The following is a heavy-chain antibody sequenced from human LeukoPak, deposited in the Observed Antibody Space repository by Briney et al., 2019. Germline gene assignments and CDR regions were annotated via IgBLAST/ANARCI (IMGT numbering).Heavy chain of an antibody. Sequence: GGSLRLSCGASGFSFSTAWMSWVRQTPGKGLEWVARINARGFGETTDYATAVRGRFTIARDDSKNTLFLQMNSLKTEDTAMYYCVIDDYYDKSGPSGADYFDYWGQGTLVTVSS. CDR1: GFSFSTAW. CDR2: INARGFGETT. V-gene: IGHV3-15*01. CDR3: VIDDYYDKSGPSGADYFDY. D-gene: IGHD3-22*01. J-gene: IGHJ4*02.